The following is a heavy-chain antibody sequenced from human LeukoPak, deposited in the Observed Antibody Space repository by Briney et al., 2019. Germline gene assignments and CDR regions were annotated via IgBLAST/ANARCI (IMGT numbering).Heavy chain of an antibody. Sequence: GGSLRLSCAASGFTFSNAWMNWVRQAPGKGLEWVGRIKSKTDGGTTDYAAPVKGRFTISRDDSKNTLYLQMNSLKTEDTAVYYCTARVVPYYYDGMDVWGKGTTVTVSS. CDR2: IKSKTDGGTT. J-gene: IGHJ6*04. CDR3: TARVVPYYYDGMDV. V-gene: IGHV3-15*01. CDR1: GFTFSNAW. D-gene: IGHD3-10*01.